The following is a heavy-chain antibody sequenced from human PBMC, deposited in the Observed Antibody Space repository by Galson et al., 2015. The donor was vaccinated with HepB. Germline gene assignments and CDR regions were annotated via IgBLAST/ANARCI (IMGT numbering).Heavy chain of an antibody. V-gene: IGHV3-7*01. CDR2: IKQDGSEK. CDR1: GFTFSSYW. CDR3: ATSSEMATITGPFDP. J-gene: IGHJ5*02. Sequence: SLRLSCAASGFTFSSYWMSWVRQAPGKGLEWVANIKQDGSEKYYVDSVKGRFTISRDNTKNSLYLQMNSLRAEDTAVYYCATSSEMATITGPFDPWGQGTLVTVSS. D-gene: IGHD5-24*01.